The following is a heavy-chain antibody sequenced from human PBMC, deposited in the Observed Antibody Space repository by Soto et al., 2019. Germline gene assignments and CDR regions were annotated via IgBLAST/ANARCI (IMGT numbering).Heavy chain of an antibody. CDR2: IYYSGST. J-gene: IGHJ6*03. CDR3: AREGAPQWLGSYYYYYMDV. Sequence: SETLSLTCTVSGGSISSYYWSWIRQPPGKGLEWIGYIYYSGSTNYNPSLKSRVTISVDTSKNQFSLKLSSVTAADTAVYYCAREGAPQWLGSYYYYYMDVWGKGTTVTVSS. V-gene: IGHV4-59*01. CDR1: GGSISSYY. D-gene: IGHD6-19*01.